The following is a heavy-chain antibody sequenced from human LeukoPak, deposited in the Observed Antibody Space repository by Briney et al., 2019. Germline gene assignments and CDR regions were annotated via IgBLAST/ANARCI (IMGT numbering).Heavy chain of an antibody. CDR3: ASISIAAAGAFDY. CDR2: IYHSGST. V-gene: IGHV4-39*07. D-gene: IGHD6-13*01. Sequence: PSETLSLTCTVSGGSIRSSYYYWGWIRQPPGKGLEWIGEIYHSGSTNYNPSLKSRVTISVDKSKNQFSLKLRSVTAADTAVYYCASISIAAAGAFDYWGQGTLVTVSS. J-gene: IGHJ4*02. CDR1: GGSIRSSYYY.